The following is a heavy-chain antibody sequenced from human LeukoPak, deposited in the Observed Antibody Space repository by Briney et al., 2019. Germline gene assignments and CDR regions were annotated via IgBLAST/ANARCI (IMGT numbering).Heavy chain of an antibody. CDR1: GFTFSSYG. CDR2: IRYDGSNK. D-gene: IGHD3-22*01. CDR3: AKGGKTHLDSSGYYSRARPWDYYYYYYMDV. V-gene: IGHV3-30*02. J-gene: IGHJ6*03. Sequence: SGGSLRLSCAASGFTFSSYGMHWVRQAPGKGLEWVAFIRYDGSNKYYADSVKGRFTISRDNSKNTLYLQMNSLRAEDTAVYYCAKGGKTHLDSSGYYSRARPWDYYYYYYMDVWGKGTTVTVSS.